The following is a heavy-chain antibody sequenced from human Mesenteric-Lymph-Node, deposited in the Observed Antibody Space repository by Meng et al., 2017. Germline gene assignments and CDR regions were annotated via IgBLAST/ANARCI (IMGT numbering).Heavy chain of an antibody. CDR3: ARDGGRVWFGELLDDWFDP. CDR1: GGSISSSSYY. V-gene: IGHV4-39*07. D-gene: IGHD3-10*01. J-gene: IGHJ5*02. CDR2: IYYSGST. Sequence: GSLRLSCTVSGGSISSSSYYWGWIRQPPGKGLEWIGSIYYSGSTYYNPSLKSRVTISVDTSKNQFSLKLSSVTAADTAVYYCARDGGRVWFGELLDDWFDPWGQGTLVTVSS.